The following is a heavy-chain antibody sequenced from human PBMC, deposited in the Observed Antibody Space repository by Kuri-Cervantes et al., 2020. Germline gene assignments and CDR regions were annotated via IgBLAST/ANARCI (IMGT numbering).Heavy chain of an antibody. CDR3: ARDRLLRPGYYYYYMDV. D-gene: IGHD3-3*01. Sequence: GGSLRLSCAASGFTVSSNYMSWVRQAPGKGLEWVSVIYSGGSTYYADSVKGRFTISRDNAKNTLYLQMNSLRAEDTAVYYCARDRLLRPGYYYYYMDVWGKGTTVTVLL. CDR2: IYSGGST. CDR1: GFTVSSNY. V-gene: IGHV3-53*01. J-gene: IGHJ6*03.